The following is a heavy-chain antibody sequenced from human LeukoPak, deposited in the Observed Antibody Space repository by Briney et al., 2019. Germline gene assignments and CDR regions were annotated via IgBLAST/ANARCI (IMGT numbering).Heavy chain of an antibody. D-gene: IGHD3-10*01. Sequence: GGSLRLSCAASGFTFSDEGMHWVRQAPGKGLDWVALISYDGSNTYYADSVKGRFTISRDISNNTLYLQMNSLRPEDTAVYYCAKEALFRGVHGNYFDYWGQGTLVTVSS. CDR3: AKEALFRGVHGNYFDY. CDR2: ISYDGSNT. CDR1: GFTFSDEG. V-gene: IGHV3-30*18. J-gene: IGHJ4*02.